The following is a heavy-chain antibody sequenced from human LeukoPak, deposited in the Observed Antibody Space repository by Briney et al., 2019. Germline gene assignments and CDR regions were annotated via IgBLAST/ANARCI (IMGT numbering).Heavy chain of an antibody. D-gene: IGHD3-22*01. J-gene: IGHJ4*02. CDR1: GFTFSSYA. CDR3: AALYDSSGYYKSQFDY. CDR2: ISGSGGST. Sequence: PGGSLRLSCAASGFTFSSYAMSWVRQAPGKGLEWVSAISGSGGSTYYADSVKGRFTISRDNSKNTLYLQMNSLRAEDTAVYYCAALYDSSGYYKSQFDYWGQGTLVTVSS. V-gene: IGHV3-23*01.